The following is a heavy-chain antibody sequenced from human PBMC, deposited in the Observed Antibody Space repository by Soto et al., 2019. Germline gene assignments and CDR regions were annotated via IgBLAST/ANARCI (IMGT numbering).Heavy chain of an antibody. CDR3: AREDFASRPPPYYYYGMDV. J-gene: IGHJ6*02. V-gene: IGHV3-30-3*01. D-gene: IGHD6-6*01. CDR1: GFTFRTSA. Sequence: QVQLVESGGGMVQPGRSLTLSCAASGFTFRTSAMHWVRQAPGKGLQWVAFVSYDGSLKYYADSVKGRFTISRDNSNNTVLLQMNNLRPEDTAVYYCAREDFASRPPPYYYYGMDVWGRGTTLTVSS. CDR2: VSYDGSLK.